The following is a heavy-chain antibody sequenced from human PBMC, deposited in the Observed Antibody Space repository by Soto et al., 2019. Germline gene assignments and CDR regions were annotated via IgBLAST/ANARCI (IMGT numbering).Heavy chain of an antibody. D-gene: IGHD4-4*01. CDR3: TTGSFKKTVTYRPRYYYYYMDV. J-gene: IGHJ6*03. Sequence: GGSLRLSCAASGFTFSNAWMSWVRQAPGKGLEWVGRIKSKTDGGTTDYAAPVKGRFTISRDDSKNTLYLQMNSLKTEDTAVDYCTTGSFKKTVTYRPRYYYYYMDVWGKGTTVTVSS. CDR2: IKSKTDGGTT. V-gene: IGHV3-15*01. CDR1: GFTFSNAW.